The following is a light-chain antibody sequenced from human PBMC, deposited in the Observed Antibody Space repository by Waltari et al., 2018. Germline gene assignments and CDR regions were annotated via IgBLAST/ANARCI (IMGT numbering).Light chain of an antibody. J-gene: IGKJ4*01. V-gene: IGKV2-40*01. CDR2: GAS. CDR1: QSLLYTDGYTY. CDR3: MQHRALPLT. Sequence: DIVMTQTPLSLPVTPGEPASISCRSSQSLLYTDGYTYLDWYLQKPGQSPQLLIYGASNRASGVPDRFSGSGSGTDFTLKISKVEVEDVGIYYCMQHRALPLTFGGGTKVEIK.